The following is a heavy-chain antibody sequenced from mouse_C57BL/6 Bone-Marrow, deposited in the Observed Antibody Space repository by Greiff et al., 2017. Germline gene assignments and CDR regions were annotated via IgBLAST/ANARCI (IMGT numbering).Heavy chain of an antibody. CDR1: GYTFTSYG. CDR2: IYPNSGNT. Sequence: QVQLQQSGAELARPGASVKLSCKASGYTFTSYGISWVKQRTGQGLEWIGKIYPNSGNTNSNEQFKGKATLTADKSSSTAYMELRSLTSEDSAVYFCARERYWYFDVWGTGTTVTVSS. CDR3: ARERYWYFDV. J-gene: IGHJ1*03. V-gene: IGHV1-81*01.